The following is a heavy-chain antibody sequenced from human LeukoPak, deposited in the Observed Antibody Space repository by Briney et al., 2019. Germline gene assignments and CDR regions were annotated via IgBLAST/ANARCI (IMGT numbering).Heavy chain of an antibody. J-gene: IGHJ4*02. V-gene: IGHV4-34*01. CDR1: GGSFSGYY. Sequence: SETLSLTCAVYGGSFSGYYWSWIRQPPGKGLEWIGEINHSGSTNYNPSLKSRVTISVDTSKNQFSLKLSSVTAADTAVYYCARGFGPIVVVPAAYDYWGQGTLVTVSS. D-gene: IGHD2-2*01. CDR3: ARGFGPIVVVPAAYDY. CDR2: INHSGST.